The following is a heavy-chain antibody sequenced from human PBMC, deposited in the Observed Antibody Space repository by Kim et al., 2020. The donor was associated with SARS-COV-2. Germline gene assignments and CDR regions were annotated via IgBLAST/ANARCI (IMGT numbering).Heavy chain of an antibody. J-gene: IGHJ4*02. CDR3: ARDKVPSVYYYDSSGYFDY. CDR1: GGSISSSSYY. V-gene: IGHV4-39*07. CDR2: IYYSGST. Sequence: SETLSLTCTVSGGSISSSSYYWGWIRQPPGKGLEWIGSIYYSGSTYYNPSLKSRVTISVDTSKNQFSLKLSSVTAADTAVYYCARDKVPSVYYYDSSGYFDYWGQGTLVTVSS. D-gene: IGHD3-22*01.